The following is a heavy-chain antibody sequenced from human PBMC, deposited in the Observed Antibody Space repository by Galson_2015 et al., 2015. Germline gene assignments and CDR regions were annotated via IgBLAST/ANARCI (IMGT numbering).Heavy chain of an antibody. CDR1: GFTFNTYA. V-gene: IGHV3-30*01. Sequence: SLRLSCEASGFTFNTYAMPWVRQAPGKGLEWVALISYDGGNKYYANSVKGRFTISRDNSKTTLYLQMNSLRAEDTAVYYCARDYCSGGSCFSLPDYWGQGTLVTVSS. CDR3: ARDYCSGGSCFSLPDY. CDR2: ISYDGGNK. J-gene: IGHJ4*02. D-gene: IGHD2-15*01.